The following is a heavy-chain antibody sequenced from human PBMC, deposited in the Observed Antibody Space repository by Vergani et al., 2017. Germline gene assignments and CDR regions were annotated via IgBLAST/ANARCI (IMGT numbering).Heavy chain of an antibody. D-gene: IGHD3-22*01. CDR2: MNPNSGNT. CDR1: GYTFTSYD. V-gene: IGHV1-8*01. CDR3: ARGHYYDSSGYRFSYYYYXMDV. J-gene: IGHJ6*03. Sequence: QVQLVQSGAEVKKPGASVKVSCKASGYTFTSYDINWVRQATGQGLEWMGWMNPNSGNTGYAQKFQGRVTMTRNTSISTAYMELSSLRSEDTAVYYCARGHYYDSSGYRFSYYYYXMDVWGKGTTVTVSS.